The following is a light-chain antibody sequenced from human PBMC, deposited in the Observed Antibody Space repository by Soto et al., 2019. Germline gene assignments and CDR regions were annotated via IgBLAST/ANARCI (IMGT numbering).Light chain of an antibody. CDR2: NVN. CDR3: SSSTSSTTPV. V-gene: IGLV2-14*01. Sequence: QSALTQSASVSGSPGQSITISCTGTSSDVGNYNYVSWYQQHPGEVPKLIIFNVNNRSSGVSNRFSGSKSGNTASLTISGLQAEDEADYYCSSSTSSTTPVFGTGTKVTVL. J-gene: IGLJ1*01. CDR1: SSDVGNYNY.